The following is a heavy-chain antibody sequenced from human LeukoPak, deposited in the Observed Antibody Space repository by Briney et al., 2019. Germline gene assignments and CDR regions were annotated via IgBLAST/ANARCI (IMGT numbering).Heavy chain of an antibody. V-gene: IGHV1-58*01. D-gene: IGHD2-8*02. J-gene: IGHJ3*02. CDR3: AAVPNANAWYWDDAFDI. CDR1: GFTFTTSA. CDR2: IVVGSGNT. Sequence: SVKVSCKASGFTFTTSAVQWVRQARGQRLEGIGRIVVGSGNTDHAQKFQGRLTITRDISTSTAYMELSSLTSDDTAVYYCAAVPNANAWYWDDAFDIWGQGTMVTVSS.